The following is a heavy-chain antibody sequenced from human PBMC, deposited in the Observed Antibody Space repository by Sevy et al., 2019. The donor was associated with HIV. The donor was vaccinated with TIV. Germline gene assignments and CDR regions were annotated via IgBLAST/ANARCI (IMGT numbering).Heavy chain of an antibody. CDR1: GFTFDDYA. J-gene: IGHJ3*02. V-gene: IGHV3-9*01. CDR3: AKDILKIHSSWYFDSAFDI. D-gene: IGHD6-13*01. CDR2: ISWNSGSI. Sequence: GGSLRLSCAASGFTFDDYAMHWVRQAPGKGLEWVSGISWNSGSIGYADSVKGRFTISRDNAKNSLYLQMNSLRAEDTALYYCAKDILKIHSSWYFDSAFDIWGQGTMVTVSS.